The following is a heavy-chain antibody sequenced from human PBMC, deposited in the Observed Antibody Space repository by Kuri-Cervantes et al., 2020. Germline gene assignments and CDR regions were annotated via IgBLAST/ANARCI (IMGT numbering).Heavy chain of an antibody. V-gene: IGHV4-61*08. CDR2: SYYIGTT. Sequence: SETLSLTCTVSGGSISSGGYYWSWIRQPPGKGLEWIGYSYYIGTTNYNPSLKSRVTISVDTSNNQFSLKLSSVTAADTAVYYCARLYYYGSSYYFDYWGQGTPVTVSS. J-gene: IGHJ4*02. D-gene: IGHD3-10*01. CDR1: GGSISSGGYY. CDR3: ARLYYYGSSYYFDY.